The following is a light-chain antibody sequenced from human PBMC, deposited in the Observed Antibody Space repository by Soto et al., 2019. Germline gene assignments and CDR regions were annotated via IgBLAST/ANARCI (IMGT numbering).Light chain of an antibody. CDR3: QQYHKWPPYT. J-gene: IGKJ2*01. V-gene: IGKV3-15*01. Sequence: DIVMTQSPATLSVSPGERATLSCRASQSVDISLAWYQQKPGQAPRLLIYGASTRATGIPARFSGSGSGTEFTLTXSSLQSEDFAVYFCQQYHKWPPYTFGQGTK. CDR2: GAS. CDR1: QSVDIS.